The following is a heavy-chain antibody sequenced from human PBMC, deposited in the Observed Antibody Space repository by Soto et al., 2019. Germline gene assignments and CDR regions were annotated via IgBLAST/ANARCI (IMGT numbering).Heavy chain of an antibody. Sequence: EVQLVESGGGLVQPGGSLRLSCAASGFTFSSYWMSWVRQAPGKGLEWVANIKTDGSEKYYMDSVRGRFTTSSDNARNFFFLQMNSLAGADTAVYYCTRDGSPFALDVWGLGTSVTVSS. CDR1: GFTFSSYW. V-gene: IGHV3-7*03. CDR2: IKTDGSEK. J-gene: IGHJ6*02. CDR3: TRDGSPFALDV.